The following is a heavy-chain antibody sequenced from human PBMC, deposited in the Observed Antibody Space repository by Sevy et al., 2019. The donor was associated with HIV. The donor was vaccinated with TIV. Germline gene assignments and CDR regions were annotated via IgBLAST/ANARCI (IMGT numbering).Heavy chain of an antibody. V-gene: IGHV4-34*01. CDR2: INHSGST. J-gene: IGHJ5*02. CDR1: GGSFSGYY. D-gene: IGHD3-22*01. CDR3: ARGPDYYDSSGYDPWFDP. Sequence: SETLSLTCAVFGGSFSGYYWSWIRQPPGKGLEWIGEINHSGSTNYNPSLKSRVTMSVDTSKNQFSLKLSSVIAADTAMYYCARGPDYYDSSGYDPWFDPWGQGTLVTVSS.